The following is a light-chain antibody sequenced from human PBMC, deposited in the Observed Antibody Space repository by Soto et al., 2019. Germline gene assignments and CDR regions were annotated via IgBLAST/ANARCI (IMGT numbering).Light chain of an antibody. CDR2: EGS. J-gene: IGLJ1*01. CDR1: SSDVGSQNL. V-gene: IGLV2-23*01. Sequence: QSALTQPASVSGSPGQSITISCTGSSSDVGSQNLVSWYQQHPGIAPKLIIYEGSRRPSGVSNRFSGSQSGNTASLTVSGLQAEDEADYYCCSFAAGNTYVFGSGTKVTVL. CDR3: CSFAAGNTYV.